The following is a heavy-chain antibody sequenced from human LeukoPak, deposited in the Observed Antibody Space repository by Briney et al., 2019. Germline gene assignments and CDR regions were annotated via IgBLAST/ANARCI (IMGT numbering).Heavy chain of an antibody. D-gene: IGHD3-3*01. CDR2: IKQDGSEK. CDR1: GFTFGSYW. V-gene: IGHV3-7*01. J-gene: IGHJ4*02. Sequence: GGSLSLSWAPSGFTFGSYWMSWVRQTPGKGLEWVANIKQDGSEKYYVDSVKGRFTISRDNAKNSLYLQMNSLRAEDTAVYYCASQAVRFLDFDYWGQGTLVTVSS. CDR3: ASQAVRFLDFDY.